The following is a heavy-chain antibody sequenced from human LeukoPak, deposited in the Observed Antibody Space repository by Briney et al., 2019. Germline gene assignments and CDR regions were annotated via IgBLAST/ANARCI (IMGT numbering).Heavy chain of an antibody. J-gene: IGHJ4*02. D-gene: IGHD3-22*01. CDR3: AREGPYYYDSSGYYGYYFDY. CDR1: GGTFSSYA. CDR2: IIPILGIA. V-gene: IGHV1-69*04. Sequence: SVKVSCKASGGTFSSYAISWVRQAPGQGLEWMGRIIPILGIANYAQKFQGRVTITTDESTSTAYMELSSLRSEDTAVYYCAREGPYYYDSSGYYGYYFDYWGQGTLVTVSS.